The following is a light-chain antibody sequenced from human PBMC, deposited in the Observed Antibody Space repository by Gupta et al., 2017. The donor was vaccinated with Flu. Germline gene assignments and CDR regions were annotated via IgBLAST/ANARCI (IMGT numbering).Light chain of an antibody. V-gene: IGKV1-17*01. Sequence: DIQTTQFPSSLSASVGARVTITCRASQKIKTGLGWYQQIPGRAPKRLLYAASTLQTGVPSKFSGSGSGTEFTLAISSLQPDDFATYYCRQLAIYPRTFGQGTKVEIK. CDR2: AAS. J-gene: IGKJ1*01. CDR1: QKIKTG. CDR3: RQLAIYPRT.